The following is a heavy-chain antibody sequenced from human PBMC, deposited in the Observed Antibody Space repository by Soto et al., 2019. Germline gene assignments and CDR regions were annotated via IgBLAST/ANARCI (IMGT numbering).Heavy chain of an antibody. CDR1: GFTFSSYW. CDR2: IKQDGSAK. V-gene: IGHV3-7*01. CDR3: ASWLKTSGWYVLLEGSFDY. D-gene: IGHD6-19*01. Sequence: EVLLVESGGGLVQPGGSLRLSCAASGFTFSSYWMTWVRQAPGKGLEWVANIKQDGSAKYYVDSVKGRFTISRDNAKNSLYLQMNSLRAEDTAVYYCASWLKTSGWYVLLEGSFDYWGQGTLVTVSS. J-gene: IGHJ4*02.